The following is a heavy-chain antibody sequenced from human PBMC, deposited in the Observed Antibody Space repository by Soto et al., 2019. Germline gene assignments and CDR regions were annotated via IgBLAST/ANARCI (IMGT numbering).Heavy chain of an antibody. CDR1: GGSISGYY. CDR3: ARGQVYGY. CDR2: INQSGST. D-gene: IGHD1-20*01. V-gene: IGHV4-34*01. Sequence: QVQLQQWGAGLLKPSETLSLSCAVYGGSISGYYWSWIRQPPGMGLEWIGEINQSGSTNYNPSLKSRVTISVDTSKNQFSLKLSSVTAADTAVYYCARGQVYGYWGQGTLVTVSS. J-gene: IGHJ4*02.